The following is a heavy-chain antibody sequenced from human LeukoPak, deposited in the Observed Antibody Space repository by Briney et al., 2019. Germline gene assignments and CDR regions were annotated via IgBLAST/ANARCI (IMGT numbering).Heavy chain of an antibody. CDR2: IGAYKGNT. Sequence: ASVKVSCKASGYTFTSYGISWVRQAPGQGLRWRGWIGAYKGNTTYAQKLQGRVTMTTDTSTSTAYMELRSLRSDDTAVYYCARVARLTDRREKYYDSSGHGAFDIWGQGTMVTVSS. J-gene: IGHJ3*02. V-gene: IGHV1-18*01. D-gene: IGHD3-22*01. CDR1: GYTFTSYG. CDR3: ARVARLTDRREKYYDSSGHGAFDI.